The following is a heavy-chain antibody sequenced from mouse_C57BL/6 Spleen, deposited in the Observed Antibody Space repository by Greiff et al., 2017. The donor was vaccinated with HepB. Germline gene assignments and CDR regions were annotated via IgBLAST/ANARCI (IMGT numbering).Heavy chain of an antibody. Sequence: EVKLQQSGPVLVKPGASVKMSCKASGYTFTDYYMNWVKQSHGKSLEWIGVINPYNGGTSYNQKFKGKATLTVDKSSSTAYMELNSLTSEDSAVYYGASYDYDRGWYFDVWGTGTTVTVSS. J-gene: IGHJ1*03. CDR1: GYTFTDYY. D-gene: IGHD2-4*01. CDR3: ASYDYDRGWYFDV. V-gene: IGHV1-19*01. CDR2: INPYNGGT.